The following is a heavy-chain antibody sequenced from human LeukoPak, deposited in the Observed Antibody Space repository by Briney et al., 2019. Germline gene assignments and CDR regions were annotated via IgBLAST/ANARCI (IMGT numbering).Heavy chain of an antibody. CDR2: IFYSGST. Sequence: SETLSLTCDVSGSSISSSTWWTWVRQPPGEGLEWIGEIFYSGSTNSNPSLKSRLTMSVDESKHEFSLKLTSVTAADTAIYYCASGGLVSRYLDHWGQGTLVTISP. D-gene: IGHD3-9*01. V-gene: IGHV4/OR15-8*01. CDR1: GSSISSSTW. CDR3: ASGGLVSRYLDH. J-gene: IGHJ4*02.